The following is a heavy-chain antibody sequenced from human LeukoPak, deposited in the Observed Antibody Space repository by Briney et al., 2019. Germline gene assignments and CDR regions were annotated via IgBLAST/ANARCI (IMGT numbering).Heavy chain of an antibody. CDR2: ISKSGDHT. V-gene: IGHV3-23*01. J-gene: IGHJ6*02. CDR3: ATSWGPDTSAFRWGRDGMNV. D-gene: IGHD3-16*01. Sequence: GGSLRLSCAVSGLTFNNYAMSWVRQAPGKGLEWVSAISKSGDHTYYAASAKGRFTIYRDNSKNTQYLQMNSLRAEDTAVYYCATSWGPDTSAFRWGRDGMNVWGQGTTVIVS. CDR1: GLTFNNYA.